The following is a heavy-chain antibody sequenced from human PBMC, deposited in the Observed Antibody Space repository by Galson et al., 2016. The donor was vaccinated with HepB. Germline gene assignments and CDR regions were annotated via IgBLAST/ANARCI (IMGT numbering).Heavy chain of an antibody. CDR2: IYPGDSDT. CDR1: GYSFNSYW. V-gene: IGHV5-51*01. D-gene: IGHD3-22*01. J-gene: IGHJ6*02. CDR3: ARLGEIVVGDYGYYYYRMDV. Sequence: QSGAEVKKPGESLKISCKVSGYSFNSYWIAWVRQMPGKGLEWMGIIYPGDSDTKYSPSFQGQVTISVDYSIRTAYLQWRSLKATDTAMYYCARLGEIVVGDYGYYYYRMDVGGQGTTVTVSS.